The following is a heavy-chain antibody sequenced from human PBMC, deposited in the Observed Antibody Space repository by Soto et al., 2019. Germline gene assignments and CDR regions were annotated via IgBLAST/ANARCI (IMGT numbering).Heavy chain of an antibody. J-gene: IGHJ6*02. CDR1: GYTFTSYG. D-gene: IGHD2-8*01. V-gene: IGHV1-18*01. CDR2: ISAYNGNT. CDR3: ARGSRVHVLMVYLYGMDV. Sequence: GASVKVSCKASGYTFTSYGISWVRQAPGQGLEWMGWISAYNGNTNYAQKLQGRVTMTTDTSTSTAFMELRGLRSDDTAVYYCARGSRVHVLMVYLYGMDVWGQGTTVTVSS.